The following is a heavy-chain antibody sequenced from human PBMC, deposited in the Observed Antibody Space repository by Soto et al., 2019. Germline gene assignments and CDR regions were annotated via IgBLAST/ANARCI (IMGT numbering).Heavy chain of an antibody. V-gene: IGHV3-15*01. D-gene: IGHD2-8*01. CDR2: IKSKTDGGTT. CDR1: GLSFSNAW. J-gene: IGHJ4*02. Sequence: GSLRLSCAASGLSFSNAWMSWVRQAPGKGLEWVGRIKSKTDGGTTDYAAPVKGRFTISRDDSKNTLYLQMNSLKTEDTAVYYCTTDSLMVYATFDYWGQGTLVTVSS. CDR3: TTDSLMVYATFDY.